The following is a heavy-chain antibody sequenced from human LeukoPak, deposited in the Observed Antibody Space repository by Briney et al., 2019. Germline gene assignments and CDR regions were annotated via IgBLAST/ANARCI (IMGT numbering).Heavy chain of an antibody. D-gene: IGHD6-13*01. CDR3: ARVGGSSWYDYYYYGMDV. V-gene: IGHV3-53*01. CDR1: GFTVSSNF. Sequence: PGGSLRLSWEASGFTVSSNFLSWVRQAPGKGLEWVSVIYSGGSTYYADSVNGRFTISRDNSKNTLYLQMNSLRAEDTAVYYCARVGGSSWYDYYYYGMDVWGKGTTVTVSS. J-gene: IGHJ6*04. CDR2: IYSGGST.